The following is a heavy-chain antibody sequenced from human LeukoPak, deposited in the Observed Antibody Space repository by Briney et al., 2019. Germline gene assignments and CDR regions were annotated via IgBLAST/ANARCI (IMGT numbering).Heavy chain of an antibody. CDR3: ARDSSSSSWYSPLDYGMDV. Sequence: PSVTLSLTCAVSGGSISGGGYSWSWIRQPPGKGLEWIGYIYHSGSTYYNPSLKSRVTISVDRSKNQFSLKLSSVTAADTAVYYCARDSSSSSWYSPLDYGMDVWGQGTTVTVSS. J-gene: IGHJ6*02. CDR2: IYHSGST. D-gene: IGHD6-13*01. V-gene: IGHV4-30-2*01. CDR1: GGSISGGGYS.